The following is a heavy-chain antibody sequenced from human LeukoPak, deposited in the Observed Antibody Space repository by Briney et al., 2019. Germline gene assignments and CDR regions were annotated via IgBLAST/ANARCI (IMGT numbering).Heavy chain of an antibody. J-gene: IGHJ3*02. CDR3: AIQYYDFWSGYSKAFDI. CDR2: INHSERT. CDR1: GGSFSNYY. Sequence: SETLSLTCAVYGGSFSNYYWSWIRQPPGKGLEWSGEINHSERTNYNPSLKSRVTISVDTSKKQFSLKLSSVTAADTAVYYCAIQYYDFWSGYSKAFDIWGQGTMVTVSA. V-gene: IGHV4-34*01. D-gene: IGHD3-3*01.